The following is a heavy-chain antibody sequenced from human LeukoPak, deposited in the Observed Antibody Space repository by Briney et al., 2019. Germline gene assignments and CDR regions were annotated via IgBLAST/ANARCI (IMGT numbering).Heavy chain of an antibody. CDR3: ARGYSSGWWIDY. D-gene: IGHD6-19*01. V-gene: IGHV1-3*01. Sequence: ASVKVSCKASGYTFTTYAIHWVRQAPGQRLEWMGWINAGNGNTKYSQKFQGRVTITRDTSASTAYMELSSLRSEDTAVYYCARGYSSGWWIDYWGQGTLFTVSS. CDR2: INAGNGNT. CDR1: GYTFTTYA. J-gene: IGHJ4*02.